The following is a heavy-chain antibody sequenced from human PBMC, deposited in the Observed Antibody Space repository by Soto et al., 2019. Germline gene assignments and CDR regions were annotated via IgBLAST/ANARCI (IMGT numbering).Heavy chain of an antibody. V-gene: IGHV4-30-2*01. Sequence: SETLSLTCAVSGGSISSGGYSWSWIPQPPGKGLEWIGYIYHSGSTYYNPSLKSRVTISVDRSKNQFSLKLSSVTAADTAVYYCARSRYSSGWHKAVVFDYWGQGTLVTVSS. CDR3: ARSRYSSGWHKAVVFDY. CDR2: IYHSGST. D-gene: IGHD6-19*01. CDR1: GGSISSGGYS. J-gene: IGHJ4*02.